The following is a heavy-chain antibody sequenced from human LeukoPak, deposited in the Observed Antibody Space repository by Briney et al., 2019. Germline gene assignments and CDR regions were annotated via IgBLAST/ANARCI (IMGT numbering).Heavy chain of an antibody. D-gene: IGHD2-15*01. CDR3: ARDIVVVVADSYSDYYGMDV. V-gene: IGHV3-48*03. Sequence: GGSLRLSCAASGFTFSSYEMNWVRQAPGRGLEWVSYNSSSGSTIYYADSVKGRCTISRDNAKNSLYLQMNSLRAEDTAVYYCARDIVVVVADSYSDYYGMDVWGQGTTVTVSS. J-gene: IGHJ6*02. CDR2: NSSSGSTI. CDR1: GFTFSSYE.